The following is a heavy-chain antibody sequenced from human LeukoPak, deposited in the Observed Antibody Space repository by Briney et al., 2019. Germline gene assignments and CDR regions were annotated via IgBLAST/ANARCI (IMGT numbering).Heavy chain of an antibody. CDR3: ARDRDDILTGYQPFDY. D-gene: IGHD3-9*01. V-gene: IGHV4-39*07. CDR1: GFTFSTYW. J-gene: IGHJ4*02. Sequence: GSLRLSCAASGFTFSTYWMSWVRQPPGKGLEWIGSIYYSGSTYYNPSLKSRVTISVDTSKNQFSLKLSSVTAADTAVYYCARDRDDILTGYQPFDYWGQGTLVTVSS. CDR2: IYYSGST.